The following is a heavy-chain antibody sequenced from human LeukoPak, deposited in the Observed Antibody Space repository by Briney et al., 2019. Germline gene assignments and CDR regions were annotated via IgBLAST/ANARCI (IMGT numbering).Heavy chain of an antibody. D-gene: IGHD6-13*01. Sequence: PSETLSLTCTVSGGSISSYYWSWIRQPPGKGLEWIGYIYYSGSTNYNPSLKSRVTISVDTSRNQFSLKLSSVTAADTAVYYCARASIAAAGMFDYWGQGTLVTVSS. J-gene: IGHJ4*02. CDR1: GGSISSYY. CDR2: IYYSGST. V-gene: IGHV4-59*08. CDR3: ARASIAAAGMFDY.